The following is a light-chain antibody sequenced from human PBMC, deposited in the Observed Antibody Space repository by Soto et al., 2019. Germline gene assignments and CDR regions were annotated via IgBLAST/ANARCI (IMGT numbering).Light chain of an antibody. CDR2: EVS. Sequence: QSALTQPASVSGSPGQSITISCTGTSSDVGGYNYVSWYQQHPAKAPKLMIYEVSNRPSGVSHRFSGCKSGNTASLTISGPQAEDEADYYCFSYTTSSTLVFGGGTKLTVL. J-gene: IGLJ3*02. CDR1: SSDVGGYNY. CDR3: FSYTTSSTLV. V-gene: IGLV2-14*01.